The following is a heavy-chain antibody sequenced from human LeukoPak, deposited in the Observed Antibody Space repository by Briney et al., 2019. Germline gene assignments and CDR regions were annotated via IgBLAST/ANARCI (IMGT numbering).Heavy chain of an antibody. D-gene: IGHD2-2*01. CDR1: GGTFSSYA. J-gene: IGHJ6*02. V-gene: IGHV1-69*04. Sequence: SVKVSCKASGGTFSSYAISWVQQAPGQGLEWMGRIIPILGIANYAQKFQGRVTITADKSTSTAYMELSSLRSEDTAVYYCAREYCSSTSCYPEDSSGRPIPYYYYGMDVWGQGTTVTVSS. CDR3: AREYCSSTSCYPEDSSGRPIPYYYYGMDV. CDR2: IIPILGIA.